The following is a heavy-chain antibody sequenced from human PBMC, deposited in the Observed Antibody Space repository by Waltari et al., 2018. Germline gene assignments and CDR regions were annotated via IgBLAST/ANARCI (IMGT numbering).Heavy chain of an antibody. CDR3: AKDYGAAGTPKQ. CDR2: ISGSGGST. D-gene: IGHD6-13*01. V-gene: IGHV3-23*01. Sequence: EVQLLESGGGLVQPGGSLRLSCAASGFTFSSYAMSWVRQAPGKGLEWVSAISGSGGSTYYADSVKGRFTISRDNSKNTLYLQMNSLRAEDTAGYYCAKDYGAAGTPKQWGQGTLVTVSS. J-gene: IGHJ4*02. CDR1: GFTFSSYA.